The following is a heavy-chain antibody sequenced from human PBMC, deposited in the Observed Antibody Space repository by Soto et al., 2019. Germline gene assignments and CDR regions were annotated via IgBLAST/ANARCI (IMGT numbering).Heavy chain of an antibody. D-gene: IGHD3-10*01. CDR3: AKIGARPGHHAGYYGSGPDY. J-gene: IGHJ4*02. CDR2: ISYDGSNK. V-gene: IGHV3-30*18. CDR1: GFTFSSYG. Sequence: QVQLVESGGGVVQPGRSLRLSCAASGFTFSSYGMHWVRQAPGKGLEWVAVISYDGSNKYYADSVKGRFTISRDNSKNTLYLKMNSLRAEDTAVYYCAKIGARPGHHAGYYGSGPDYWGQGTLVTVSS.